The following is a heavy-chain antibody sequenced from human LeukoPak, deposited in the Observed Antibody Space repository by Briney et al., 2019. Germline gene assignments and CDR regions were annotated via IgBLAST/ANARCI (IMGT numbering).Heavy chain of an antibody. CDR2: IRSKVYGETT. Sequence: GRSLRLSCTAAGFTFADYAISWARHPPGAWMEWLGFIRSKVYGETTEYAASVNGRFTVSRDDSNSLAYLQMNSLQTEDTAVYYCTRLVPYLDYWGQGTLVTVSS. V-gene: IGHV3-49*04. J-gene: IGHJ4*02. CDR3: TRLVPYLDY. CDR1: GFTFADYA. D-gene: IGHD2-2*01.